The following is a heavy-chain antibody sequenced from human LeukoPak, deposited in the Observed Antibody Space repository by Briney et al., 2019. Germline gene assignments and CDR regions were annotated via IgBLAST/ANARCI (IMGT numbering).Heavy chain of an antibody. CDR1: GSTFTSYY. CDR3: ARDRYSGTYLDAFDI. CDR2: INPSAGST. V-gene: IGHV1-46*01. D-gene: IGHD1-26*01. Sequence: ASVKVSCKASGSTFTSYYMHWVRQAPGQGLEWMGIINPSAGSTNYAQKFQGRVTMTRDTSTSTVYMELSSLRSEDTAVYYCARDRYSGTYLDAFDIWGQGTMVTVSS. J-gene: IGHJ3*02.